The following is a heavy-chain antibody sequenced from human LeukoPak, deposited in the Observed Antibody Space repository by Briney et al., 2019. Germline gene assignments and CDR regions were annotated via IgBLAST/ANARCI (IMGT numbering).Heavy chain of an antibody. CDR2: INPGNSNT. CDR3: ARRRSFSSGWDS. V-gene: IGHV5-51*01. CDR1: GYSFTGYW. D-gene: IGHD6-19*01. J-gene: IGHJ4*02. Sequence: GESLKISCKGSGYSFTGYWIGWVRQMPGRGLEWMGIINPGNSNTRYGPSFQGQVTISVDKSISTAYLQWSSLKASDTAMYYCARRRSFSSGWDSWGQGTLVTVSS.